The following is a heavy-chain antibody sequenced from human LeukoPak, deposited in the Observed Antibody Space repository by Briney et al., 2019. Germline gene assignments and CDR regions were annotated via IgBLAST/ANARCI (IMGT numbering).Heavy chain of an antibody. CDR3: ARWPYCNSTTCYTGY. CDR1: RYTFTDYY. J-gene: IGHJ4*02. D-gene: IGHD2-2*02. V-gene: IGHV1-2*02. Sequence: ASVKVSCKASRYTFTDYYIHWVRQAPGQGLEWMGWINPNSGGTNYAQEFQGRVTLTRDTSISTAYMDLSRLTSDDTAVYYCARWPYCNSTTCYTGYWGQGTLVTVSS. CDR2: INPNSGGT.